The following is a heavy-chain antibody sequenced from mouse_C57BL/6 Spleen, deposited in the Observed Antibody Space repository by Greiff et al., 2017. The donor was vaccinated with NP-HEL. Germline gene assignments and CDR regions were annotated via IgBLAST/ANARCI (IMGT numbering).Heavy chain of an antibody. CDR1: GYTFTDYN. Sequence: EVQLQQSGPELVKPGASVKMSCKASGYTFTDYNMHWVKQSHGKSLEWIGYINPNNGGTSYNQKFKGKATLTVNKSSSTAYMELRSLTSEDSAVYYCARERDLITTVVGYYFDYWGQGTTLTVSS. CDR2: INPNNGGT. J-gene: IGHJ2*01. CDR3: ARERDLITTVVGYYFDY. V-gene: IGHV1-22*01. D-gene: IGHD1-1*01.